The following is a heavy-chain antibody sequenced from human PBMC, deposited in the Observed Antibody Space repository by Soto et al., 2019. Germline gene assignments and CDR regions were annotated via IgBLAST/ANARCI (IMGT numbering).Heavy chain of an antibody. CDR2: VSHDGRNT. J-gene: IGHJ4*02. D-gene: IGHD6-19*01. CDR3: ARGGRQWLVTSDFNY. Sequence: VQLVESGGGVVQPGRSLRLSCAASGFTFSDYAMHWVRQAPGKGLEWVAVVSHDGRNTHYADSVMGRFTISRDSSKNTVSREMTRLRAEATAVYYCARGGRQWLVTSDFNYWGQGALVTVSS. V-gene: IGHV3-30*03. CDR1: GFTFSDYA.